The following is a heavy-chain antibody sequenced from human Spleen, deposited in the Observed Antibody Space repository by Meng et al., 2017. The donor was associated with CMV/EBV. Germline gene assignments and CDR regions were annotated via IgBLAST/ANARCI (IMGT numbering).Heavy chain of an antibody. V-gene: IGHV4-39*07. Sequence: CTVSGDSISRRSYYWGWIRQAPGKGLEWIVNNYYGGRTYYNPSLSSRVTMSVDASENQISLKLTSVTAADTAIYYCAREGGNGDYATHWGQGILVTVSS. J-gene: IGHJ4*02. CDR1: GDSISRRSYY. D-gene: IGHD4-17*01. CDR2: NYYGGRT. CDR3: AREGGNGDYATH.